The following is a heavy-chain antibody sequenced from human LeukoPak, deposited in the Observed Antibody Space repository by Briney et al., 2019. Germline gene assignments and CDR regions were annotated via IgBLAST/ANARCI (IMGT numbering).Heavy chain of an antibody. J-gene: IGHJ4*02. V-gene: IGHV1-8*03. CDR3: ARGVRGITIFGVVIPYYFDY. D-gene: IGHD3-3*01. Sequence: ASVKVSCKASGYTFTSYDTNWVRQATGQGLEWMGWMNPNSGNTGYAQKFQGRVTITRNTSISTAYMELSSLRSEDTAVYYCARGVRGITIFGVVIPYYFDYWGQGTLVTVSS. CDR1: GYTFTSYD. CDR2: MNPNSGNT.